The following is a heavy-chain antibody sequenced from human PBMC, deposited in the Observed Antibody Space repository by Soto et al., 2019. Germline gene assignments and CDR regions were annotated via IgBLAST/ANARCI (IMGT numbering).Heavy chain of an antibody. J-gene: IGHJ6*02. Sequence: QVQLVQSGAEVKKPGASVKVSCKASGYTFTRYAINWLRQATGQGLEWMGWMNPNSGNTGYAQKFQGRVTMTRNTSISTAYMELSSLRSEDTAVYYCASAGTGTTYLTYDYYGMDVWGQGTTVTVSS. CDR2: MNPNSGNT. V-gene: IGHV1-8*01. CDR1: GYTFTRYA. D-gene: IGHD1-1*01. CDR3: ASAGTGTTYLTYDYYGMDV.